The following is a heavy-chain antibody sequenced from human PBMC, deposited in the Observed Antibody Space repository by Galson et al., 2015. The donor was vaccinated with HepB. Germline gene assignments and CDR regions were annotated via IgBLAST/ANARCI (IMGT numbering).Heavy chain of an antibody. D-gene: IGHD6-13*01. CDR2: ISGSGGST. CDR1: GFTFSSYA. Sequence: SLRLSCAASGFTFSSYAMSWVRQAPGKGLEWVSAISGSGGSTYYADSVKGRFTISRDNSKNTLYLQMNSLRAEDTAVYYCAKDQRAAAGMGMGWYWYFDLWGRGTLVTVSS. V-gene: IGHV3-23*01. CDR3: AKDQRAAAGMGMGWYWYFDL. J-gene: IGHJ2*01.